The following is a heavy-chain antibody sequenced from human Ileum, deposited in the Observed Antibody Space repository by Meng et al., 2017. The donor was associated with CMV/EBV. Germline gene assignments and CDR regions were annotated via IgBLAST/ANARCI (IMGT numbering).Heavy chain of an antibody. Sequence: NASGYTFTGYYMHWVRQAPGQGLEWMGWINPNSGGTNYAQKFQGWVTMTRDTSISTAYMELSRLRSDDTAVYYCARAAAAGTGFGDYWGQGTLVTVSS. V-gene: IGHV1-2*04. CDR2: INPNSGGT. CDR1: GYTFTGYY. D-gene: IGHD6-13*01. CDR3: ARAAAAGTGFGDY. J-gene: IGHJ4*02.